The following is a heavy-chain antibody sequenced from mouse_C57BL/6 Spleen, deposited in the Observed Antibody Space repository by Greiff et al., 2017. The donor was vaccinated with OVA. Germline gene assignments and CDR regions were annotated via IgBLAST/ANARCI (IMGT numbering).Heavy chain of an antibody. CDR1: GYTFTDYE. CDR3: TRFGGGYYGY. J-gene: IGHJ2*01. D-gene: IGHD2-3*01. CDR2: IDPETGGT. Sequence: VKLMESGAELVRPGASVTLSCKASGYTFTDYEMHWVKQTPVHGLEWIGAIDPETGGTAYNQKFKGKAILTADKSSSTAYMELRSLTSEDSAVYYCTRFGGGYYGYWGQGTTLTVSS. V-gene: IGHV1-15*01.